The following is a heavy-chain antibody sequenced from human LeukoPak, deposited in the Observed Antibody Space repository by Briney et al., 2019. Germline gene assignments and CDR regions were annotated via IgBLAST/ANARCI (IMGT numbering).Heavy chain of an antibody. Sequence: VRSLRLSCAASGFTFSSYAMHWVRQAPGKGLEWAAVISYDGSNKYYADSVKGRFTISRDNSKNTLYLQMNSLRAEDTAVYYCARDTGPTYYYDSSGYYHPDYWGQGTLVTVSS. J-gene: IGHJ4*02. D-gene: IGHD3-22*01. CDR1: GFTFSSYA. V-gene: IGHV3-30-3*01. CDR2: ISYDGSNK. CDR3: ARDTGPTYYYDSSGYYHPDY.